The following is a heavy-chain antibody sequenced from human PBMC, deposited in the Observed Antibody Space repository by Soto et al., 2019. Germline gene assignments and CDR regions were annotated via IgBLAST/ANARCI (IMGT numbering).Heavy chain of an antibody. V-gene: IGHV3-23*01. D-gene: IGHD6-19*01. CDR2: ISGSGGST. J-gene: IGHJ4*02. CDR3: AKGQWLVYFDY. CDR1: GFTFSSYA. Sequence: PGESLKISCAASGFTFSSYAMSWVRQAPGKGLEWVSAISGSGGSTYYADSVKGRFTISRDNSKNTLYLQMNSLRAEDTAVYYCAKGQWLVYFDYWGQGTLVTVSS.